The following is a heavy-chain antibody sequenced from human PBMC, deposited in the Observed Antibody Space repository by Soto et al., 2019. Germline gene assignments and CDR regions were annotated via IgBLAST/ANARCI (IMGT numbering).Heavy chain of an antibody. D-gene: IGHD6-6*01. V-gene: IGHV1-69*08. J-gene: IGHJ3*02. CDR3: ARDRAARLSPDAIDI. Sequence: QVQLVQSGAEVKKPGSSVKVSCKASGGTFSSYTISWVRQAPGQGLEWMGRIIPILGIANYAQKFQGRVTITADQSTSTAYMELSSLRSEDTAVYYCARDRAARLSPDAIDIWGQGTMVTVSS. CDR1: GGTFSSYT. CDR2: IIPILGIA.